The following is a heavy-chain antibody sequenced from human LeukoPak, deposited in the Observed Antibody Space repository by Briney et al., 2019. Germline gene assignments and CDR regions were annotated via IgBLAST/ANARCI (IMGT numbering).Heavy chain of an antibody. Sequence: ASVKVSYKASGGTFNSYAISWVRQAPGQGLEWMGGIIPIFGTANYAQKFQGRVTITTDESTSTAYMELSSLRSEDAAVYYCARGRVVGARGSYYFDYWGQGTLVTVSS. J-gene: IGHJ4*02. V-gene: IGHV1-69*05. CDR1: GGTFNSYA. CDR3: ARGRVVGARGSYYFDY. D-gene: IGHD1-26*01. CDR2: IIPIFGTA.